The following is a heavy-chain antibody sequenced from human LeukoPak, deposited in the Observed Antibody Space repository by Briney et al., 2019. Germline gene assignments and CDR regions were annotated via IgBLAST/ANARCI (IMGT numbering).Heavy chain of an antibody. CDR3: ARGFPGSGYYQYFDY. CDR1: GFTFDDYG. CDR2: INWNGGST. J-gene: IGHJ4*02. Sequence: GGSLRLSCAAPGFTFDDYGMSWVRQAPGKGLEWVSGINWNGGSTGYANSVKGRFTISRDNAKNSLYLQMNSLRAEDTALYYCARGFPGSGYYQYFDYWGQGTLVTVSS. D-gene: IGHD3-22*01. V-gene: IGHV3-20*04.